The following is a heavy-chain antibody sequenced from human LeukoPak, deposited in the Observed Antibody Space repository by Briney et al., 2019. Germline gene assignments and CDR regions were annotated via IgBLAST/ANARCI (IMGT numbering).Heavy chain of an antibody. CDR3: AREGDGLGTFDI. J-gene: IGHJ3*02. Sequence: SETLSPTCTVSGDSISSRGYYWSWIRQHPGKGLEWIGYIYYSGNTYYNPSLKSRVTISRATSKNQFSLRLTSVTAADTAVYYCAREGDGLGTFDIWGQGTMVTVSS. D-gene: IGHD7-27*01. V-gene: IGHV4-31*03. CDR1: GDSISSRGYY. CDR2: IYYSGNT.